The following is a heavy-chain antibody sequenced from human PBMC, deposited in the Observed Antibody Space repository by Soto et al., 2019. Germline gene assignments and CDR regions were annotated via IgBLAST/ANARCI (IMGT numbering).Heavy chain of an antibody. D-gene: IGHD2-2*01. J-gene: IGHJ6*02. Sequence: PSETLSLTCTVSGGSISSSSYYWGWIRQPPGKGLEWIGSIYYSGSTYYNPSPKSRVTISVDTSKNQFSLKLSSVNAADTAAYYCARILYCSSTSCLRRGYYYYGMDVWGQGTRVIVSS. CDR2: IYYSGST. CDR3: ARILYCSSTSCLRRGYYYYGMDV. CDR1: GGSISSSSYY. V-gene: IGHV4-39*01.